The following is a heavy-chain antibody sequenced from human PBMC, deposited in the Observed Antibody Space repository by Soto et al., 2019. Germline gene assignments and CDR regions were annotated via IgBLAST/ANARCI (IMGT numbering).Heavy chain of an antibody. CDR1: GYTFTSYD. CDR3: ATARVLEWLRGPYGMDV. V-gene: IGHV1-8*01. D-gene: IGHD3-3*01. CDR2: MNPNSGNT. J-gene: IGHJ6*02. Sequence: ASVKVSCKASGYTFTSYDINWVRQATGQGLEWMGWMNPNSGNTGYAQKFQGRDTMTRNTSISTAYMELSSLRSEDTAVYYCATARVLEWLRGPYGMDVWGQGTTVTVSS.